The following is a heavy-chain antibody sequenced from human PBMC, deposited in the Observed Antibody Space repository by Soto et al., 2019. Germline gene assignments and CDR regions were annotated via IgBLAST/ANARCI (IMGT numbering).Heavy chain of an antibody. D-gene: IGHD3-10*01. J-gene: IGHJ6*02. CDR2: IIPIFGTA. Sequence: SVKVSCKASGGTFSSYAISWVRQAPGQGLEWMGGIIPIFGTANYAQKFQGRVTITADESTSTAYMELSSLRSEDTAVYYCARPAGSGTYSYYGMDVWGHGTTVTVSS. CDR3: ARPAGSGTYSYYGMDV. V-gene: IGHV1-69*13. CDR1: GGTFSSYA.